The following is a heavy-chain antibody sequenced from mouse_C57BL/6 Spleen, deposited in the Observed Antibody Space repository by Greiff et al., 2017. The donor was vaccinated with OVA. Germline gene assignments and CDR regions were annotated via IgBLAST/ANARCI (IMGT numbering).Heavy chain of an antibody. V-gene: IGHV1-61*01. CDR1: GYTFTSYW. CDR2: IYPSDSET. Sequence: VQLQQPGAELVRPGSSVKLSCKASGYTFTSYWMDWVKQRPGQGLEWIGNIYPSDSETHYNQKFKDKATLTVAKSSSTAYMQLSSLTSEDSAVYYGARDYYDSSPYAMGYWGQGTSVTVAS. J-gene: IGHJ4*01. CDR3: ARDYYDSSPYAMGY. D-gene: IGHD1-1*01.